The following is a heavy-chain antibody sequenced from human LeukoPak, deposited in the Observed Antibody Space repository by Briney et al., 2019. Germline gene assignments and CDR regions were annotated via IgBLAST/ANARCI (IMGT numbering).Heavy chain of an antibody. V-gene: IGHV5-51*01. CDR2: IYLGDSDT. D-gene: IGHD6-13*01. CDR1: GYSSSYYW. J-gene: IGHJ4*02. Sequence: GESLKISCKGLGYSSSYYWIGWVRQLPGKGLEWMGIIYLGDSDTRYSPSFQGQITISADKSITTAYLQWSSLKASDTAMYYCARLSSSWLDYWGQGTLVTVSS. CDR3: ARLSSSWLDY.